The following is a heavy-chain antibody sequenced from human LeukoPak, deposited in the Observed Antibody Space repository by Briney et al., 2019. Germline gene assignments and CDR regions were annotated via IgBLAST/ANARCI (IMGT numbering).Heavy chain of an antibody. CDR1: GFTFSSYW. V-gene: IGHV3-7*03. CDR3: ARRLTPSYYDSSGYRYYFDY. D-gene: IGHD3-22*01. CDR2: IKQDGSEK. Sequence: GGSLRLSCAASGFTFSSYWMSWVRQAPGKGLEWVANIKQDGSEKYYVDSVKGRFTISRDNAKNSLYLQMNSLRAEDTAVYYCARRLTPSYYDSSGYRYYFDYWGQGTLATVSS. J-gene: IGHJ4*02.